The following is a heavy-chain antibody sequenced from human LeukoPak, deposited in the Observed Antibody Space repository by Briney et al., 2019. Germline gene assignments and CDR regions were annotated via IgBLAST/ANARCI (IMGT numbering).Heavy chain of an antibody. CDR1: GYTFTSYA. D-gene: IGHD1-26*01. CDR3: ARGEWELSYFDY. J-gene: IGHJ4*02. Sequence: VASVKVSCTASGYTFTSYAMHWVRQAPGQRLEWMGWINAGNGNTKYSQKFQGRVTITRDTSASTAYMELSSLRSEDTAVYYCARGEWELSYFDYWGQGTLVTVSS. V-gene: IGHV1-3*01. CDR2: INAGNGNT.